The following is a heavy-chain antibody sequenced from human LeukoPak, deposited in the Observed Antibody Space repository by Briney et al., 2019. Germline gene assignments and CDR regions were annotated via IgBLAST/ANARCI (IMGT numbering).Heavy chain of an antibody. CDR3: ARDFQVWFGEAYGMDV. CDR1: GFTFSSYS. CDR2: ISGSSSYI. D-gene: IGHD3-10*01. J-gene: IGHJ6*04. Sequence: GGSLRLSCAASGFTFSSYSMNWVRQAPGKGLEWVSSISGSSSYIYYADSVKGRFTISRDNAKNSLYLQMNSLRAEDTAVYYCARDFQVWFGEAYGMDVWGKGTTVTVSS. V-gene: IGHV3-21*01.